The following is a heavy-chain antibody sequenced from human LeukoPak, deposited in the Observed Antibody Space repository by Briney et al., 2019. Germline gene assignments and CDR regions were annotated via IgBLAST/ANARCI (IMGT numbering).Heavy chain of an antibody. CDR2: INPNSGGT. V-gene: IGHV1-2*02. CDR3: ARDLRFELQRPGDFDY. J-gene: IGHJ4*02. D-gene: IGHD2-15*01. Sequence: ASVKVSCKASGYTFTGYYLHWVRQAPGQGLEWMGWINPNSGGTNYAQKLQGRVTMTTDTSTSTAYMELRSLRSDDTAVYYCARDLRFELQRPGDFDYWGQGTLVTVSS. CDR1: GYTFTGYY.